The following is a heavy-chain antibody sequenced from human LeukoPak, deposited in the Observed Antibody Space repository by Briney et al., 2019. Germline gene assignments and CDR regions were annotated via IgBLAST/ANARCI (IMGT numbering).Heavy chain of an antibody. CDR3: AREGLNMVRGVIPKEAWGWFDP. J-gene: IGHJ5*02. CDR1: GGSISNYY. CDR2: IYYTGKC. Sequence: SETLSLTCTVYGGSISNYYWSWIRQPPAKGLGWIGYIYYTGKCNYNPSLKSRVTISVDTSKNQFSLKLSSVTAADTAVYYCAREGLNMVRGVIPKEAWGWFDPWGQGTLVTVSS. V-gene: IGHV4-59*12. D-gene: IGHD3-10*01.